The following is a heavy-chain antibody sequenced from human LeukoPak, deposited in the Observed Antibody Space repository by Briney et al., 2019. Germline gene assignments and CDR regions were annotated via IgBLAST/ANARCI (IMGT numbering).Heavy chain of an antibody. CDR3: AKLAKYFYGSETFYFFEH. J-gene: IGHJ1*01. D-gene: IGHD3-10*01. CDR1: GFTLSSYE. Sequence: PGGSLRLSCTASGFTLSSYEMSWIRQAPGKGLEWVSSIDYSGGDTHYADSVKGRFTISRDNSKNSLYLQMNSLRVEDTAVYYCAKLAKYFYGSETFYFFEHWGQGTPVTASS. CDR2: IDYSGGDT. V-gene: IGHV3-23*01.